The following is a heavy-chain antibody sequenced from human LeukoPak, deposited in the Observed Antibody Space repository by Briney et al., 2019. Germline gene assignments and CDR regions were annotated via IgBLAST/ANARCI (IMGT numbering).Heavy chain of an antibody. D-gene: IGHD2-2*01. J-gene: IGHJ6*02. CDR2: IWYDGSNK. CDR1: GFTFSSYG. Sequence: GGSLTLSCAASGFTFSSYGMHWLRQAPGKGLEGVAVIWYDGSNKYYADSVKGRFTISKDNSKNTLYLQMNSLRAEDTAVYYYARERSGYCSSTSCPYYYGMDVWGQGTTVTVSS. V-gene: IGHV3-33*08. CDR3: ARERSGYCSSTSCPYYYGMDV.